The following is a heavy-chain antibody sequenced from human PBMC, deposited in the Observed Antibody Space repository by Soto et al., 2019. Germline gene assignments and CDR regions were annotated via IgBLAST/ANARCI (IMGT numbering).Heavy chain of an antibody. J-gene: IGHJ6*02. Sequence: ASVKVSCKVSGYTLTELSMHWVRQAPGKGLEWMGGFDPEDGETIYAQKFQGRVTMTEDTSTDTAYMELSSLRSEDTAVYYSATVTEWRTASSWSRFYYSGMDVWGEGTTVTLAS. CDR1: GYTLTELS. V-gene: IGHV1-24*01. CDR2: FDPEDGET. CDR3: ATVTEWRTASSWSRFYYSGMDV. D-gene: IGHD6-13*01.